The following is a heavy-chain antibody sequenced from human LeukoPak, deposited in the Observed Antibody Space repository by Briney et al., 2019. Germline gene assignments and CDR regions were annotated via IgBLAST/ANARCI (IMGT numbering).Heavy chain of an antibody. V-gene: IGHV1-69*04. Sequence: SVKVSCKASGGTFSSYTISWVRQAPGQGLEWMGRIIPILGIANYAQKFQGRVTITADKSTSTAYMELSSLRSEDTAVYYCARDLAAPPSYYYYYMDVWGKGTTVTVSS. CDR1: GGTFSSYT. D-gene: IGHD6-6*01. J-gene: IGHJ6*03. CDR2: IIPILGIA. CDR3: ARDLAAPPSYYYYYMDV.